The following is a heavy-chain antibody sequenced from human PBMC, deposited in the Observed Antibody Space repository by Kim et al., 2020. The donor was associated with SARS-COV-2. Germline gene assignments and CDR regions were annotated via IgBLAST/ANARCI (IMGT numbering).Heavy chain of an antibody. CDR3: ARAGDDSSSSFDY. D-gene: IGHD6-13*01. Sequence: SETMSLTCTVSGGSISSYYWSWIRQLPGKGLEWLVYIYYSGSTNYNPSLKSRVTISVDTSKNQFSLKLSSVTAADTAVYYCARAGDDSSSSFDYWGQGTLVTVSS. CDR2: IYYSGST. J-gene: IGHJ4*02. CDR1: GGSISSYY. V-gene: IGHV4-59*13.